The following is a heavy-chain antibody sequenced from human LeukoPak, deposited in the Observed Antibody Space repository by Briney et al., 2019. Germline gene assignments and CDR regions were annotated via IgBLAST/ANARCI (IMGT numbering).Heavy chain of an antibody. CDR2: INPNSGGT. D-gene: IGHD3-10*01. Sequence: ASVKVSCKASGYTFTGYYMHWVRQAPGQGLEWMGWINPNSGGTNYAQKSQGRVTMTRDTSISTAYMELSRLRSDDTAVYYCARSKVRGVPYNWFDPWGQGTLVTVSS. V-gene: IGHV1-2*02. CDR1: GYTFTGYY. J-gene: IGHJ5*02. CDR3: ARSKVRGVPYNWFDP.